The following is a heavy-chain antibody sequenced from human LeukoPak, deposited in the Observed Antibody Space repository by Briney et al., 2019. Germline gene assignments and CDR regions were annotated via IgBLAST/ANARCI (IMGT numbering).Heavy chain of an antibody. Sequence: GGSLRLSGAASGFTFSSYSMNWVRQAPGKGLEWVSSISSSSSYIYYADSVKGRFTISRDNAKNSLYLQMNSLRAEDTAVYYCARDPPPDLYYYYMDVWGKGTTVTVSS. CDR3: ARDPPPDLYYYYMDV. D-gene: IGHD1-14*01. CDR1: GFTFSSYS. CDR2: ISSSSSYI. J-gene: IGHJ6*03. V-gene: IGHV3-21*01.